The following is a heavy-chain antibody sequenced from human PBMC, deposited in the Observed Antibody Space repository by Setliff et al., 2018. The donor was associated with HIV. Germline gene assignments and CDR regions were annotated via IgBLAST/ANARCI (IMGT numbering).Heavy chain of an antibody. Sequence: KASETLSLTCAVYGGSISGYYWSWIRQPPGKGLEWIGEINPVGRNDNYNPSLNNRAAIVLDTSKNQFSLWLTSVTAADTAVYYCARAPPGIQLLTTTNGPYYFDFWGQGLLVTVSS. CDR2: INPVGRND. CDR1: GGSISGYY. V-gene: IGHV4-34*04. CDR3: ARAPPGIQLLTTTNGPYYFDF. D-gene: IGHD1-1*01. J-gene: IGHJ4*02.